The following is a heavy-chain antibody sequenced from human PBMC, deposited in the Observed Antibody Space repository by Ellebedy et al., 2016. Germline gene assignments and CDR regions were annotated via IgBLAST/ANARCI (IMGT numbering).Heavy chain of an antibody. D-gene: IGHD3-10*01. CDR3: AREDGSGRGWFDP. CDR1: GGSISSGGYY. Sequence: SETLSLTCTVSGGSISSGGYYWSWIRQHPGKGLEWIGYIYYSGSTYHNPSLKSRVTISVDTSKNQFSLKLSSVTAADTAVYYCAREDGSGRGWFDPWGQGTLVTVSS. V-gene: IGHV4-31*03. CDR2: IYYSGST. J-gene: IGHJ5*02.